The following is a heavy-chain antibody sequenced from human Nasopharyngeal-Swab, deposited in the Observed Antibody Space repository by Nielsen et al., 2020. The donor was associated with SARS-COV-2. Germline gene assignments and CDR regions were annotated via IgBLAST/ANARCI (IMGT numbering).Heavy chain of an antibody. V-gene: IGHV3-13*01. CDR2: IGTAGDT. CDR1: GFTFSSYD. D-gene: IGHD3-10*01. CDR3: AIITMVRGAWDY. Sequence: GESLKISCAASGFTFSSYDMHWVRQATGKGLEWVSAIGTAGDTYYPGSVKGRFTISRDNSKNTLYLQMNSLRAEDTAVSYCAIITMVRGAWDYWGQGTLVTVSS. J-gene: IGHJ4*02.